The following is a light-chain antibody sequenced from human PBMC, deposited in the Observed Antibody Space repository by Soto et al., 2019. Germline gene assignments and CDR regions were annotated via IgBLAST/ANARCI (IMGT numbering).Light chain of an antibody. CDR3: CSYAGSYTWV. CDR1: SSDVGGYNY. V-gene: IGLV2-11*01. CDR2: DVS. Sequence: QSVLTQPRSVSGSPGQSVTISCTGTSSDVGGYNYVSWYQQHPGKAPKLMIYDVSQRPSGVPDRFSGSKSGNTASLTISGLQDEDEADYSCCSYAGSYTWVFGGGTKLTVL. J-gene: IGLJ3*02.